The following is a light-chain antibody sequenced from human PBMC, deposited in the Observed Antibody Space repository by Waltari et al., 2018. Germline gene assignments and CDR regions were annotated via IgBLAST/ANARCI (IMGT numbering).Light chain of an antibody. CDR1: QAITYN. J-gene: IGKJ2*01. V-gene: IGKV3-15*01. Sequence: DIVLTQSPATLSVSPGESVSLSCRASQAITYNLAWYQQKPGQAPRLLIFGASTRATGVPARFSGSGSGTDFTLTISTLQSEDFAVYSCQQYNDWPPAYTFGQGTKLEIK. CDR3: QQYNDWPPAYT. CDR2: GAS.